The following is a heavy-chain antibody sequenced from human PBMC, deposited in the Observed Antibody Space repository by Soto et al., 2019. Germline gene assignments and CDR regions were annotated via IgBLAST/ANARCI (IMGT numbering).Heavy chain of an antibody. CDR3: AKDRLAGNFDY. Sequence: EVQVLDSGGGLVQPGGSLRLSCAASGFTFNNYAMNWVRQAPGKGLEWVATISPTGGSTYYADSVKGRFTISRDNSKNTLYSQMNGLRVEDTAVYYCAKDRLAGNFDYWGQGTQVTVSS. J-gene: IGHJ4*02. CDR1: GFTFNNYA. CDR2: ISPTGGST. V-gene: IGHV3-23*01.